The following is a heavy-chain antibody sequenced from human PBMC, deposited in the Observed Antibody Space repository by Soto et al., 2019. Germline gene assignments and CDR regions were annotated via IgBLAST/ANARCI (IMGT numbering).Heavy chain of an antibody. J-gene: IGHJ3*02. CDR1: GFTFSSYW. D-gene: IGHD3-22*01. Sequence: GGSLRLSCAASGFTFSSYWMSCVRQAPGKGLEWVANIKPDGSENYYVDSVKGRFTISSDNAKNSLYLQMNSLRAEDTAVYYCARDLLPYYDRSGYYSHGPSDIWGQGTLVTVSS. CDR3: ARDLLPYYDRSGYYSHGPSDI. V-gene: IGHV3-7*03. CDR2: IKPDGSEN.